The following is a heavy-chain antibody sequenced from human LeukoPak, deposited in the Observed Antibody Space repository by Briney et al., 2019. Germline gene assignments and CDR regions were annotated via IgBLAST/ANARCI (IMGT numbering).Heavy chain of an antibody. CDR3: LGRYYEYNVYDRHFDF. J-gene: IGHJ4*02. CDR2: ISDDGSIT. D-gene: IGHD5/OR15-5a*01. CDR1: GFIVSSNY. Sequence: GSLRLSCAASGFIVSSNYMSWVRQAPGKGLVWVSRISDDGSITTYADSVQGRFTISRDNAKSTVFLQMNSLRVEDTAVYFWLGRYYEYNVYDRHFDFWGQGILVTVSS. V-gene: IGHV3-74*03.